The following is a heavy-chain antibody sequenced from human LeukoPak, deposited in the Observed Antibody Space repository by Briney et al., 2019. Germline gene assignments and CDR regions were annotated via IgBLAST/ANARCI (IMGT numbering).Heavy chain of an antibody. J-gene: IGHJ5*02. D-gene: IGHD6-19*01. CDR2: IKQDGSGK. CDR1: GFTFSSYW. CDR3: ARDSSGWNNWFDP. Sequence: GGSLRLSRAASGFTFSSYWMSWVRQAPGKGLEWVGNIKQDGSGKYYVDSVKGRFTISRDNAKNSLYLQMNSLRAEDTAVYYCARDSSGWNNWFDPWGQGTLVTVSS. V-gene: IGHV3-7*01.